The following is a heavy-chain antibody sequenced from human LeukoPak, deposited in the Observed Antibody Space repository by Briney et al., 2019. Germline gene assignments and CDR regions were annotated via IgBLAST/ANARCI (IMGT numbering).Heavy chain of an antibody. CDR1: GFTFDDYA. J-gene: IGHJ4*02. D-gene: IGHD2-21*02. Sequence: GGSLRLSCAASGFTFDDYAMHWVRQAPGKGLEWVSGISWNSGSIGYADSVKGRLTISRDNAKNSLYLQMNSLRAEDMALYYCAKVDCGGDCYSGFDYWGQGTLVTVSS. CDR2: ISWNSGSI. V-gene: IGHV3-9*03. CDR3: AKVDCGGDCYSGFDY.